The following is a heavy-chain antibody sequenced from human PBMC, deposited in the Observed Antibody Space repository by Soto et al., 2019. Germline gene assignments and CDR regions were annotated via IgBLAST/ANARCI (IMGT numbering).Heavy chain of an antibody. D-gene: IGHD6-19*01. Sequence: RLSCAASGFTFSSYTMTWVRQAPGKGMEWVSAITASGGSTYYADSVKGRFTISRDNSKNTIYLQMNNLRAEDTALYYCAKIRGIAVDFFDYWGQGTLVTVSS. CDR3: AKIRGIAVDFFDY. J-gene: IGHJ4*02. CDR2: ITASGGST. V-gene: IGHV3-23*01. CDR1: GFTFSSYT.